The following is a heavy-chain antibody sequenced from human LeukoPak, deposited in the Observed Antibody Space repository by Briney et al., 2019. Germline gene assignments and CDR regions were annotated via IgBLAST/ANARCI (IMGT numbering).Heavy chain of an antibody. Sequence: GGSLRLSCAASGFTFSSYAMSWVRQAPGKGLEWVSAISGSGGSTYYADSVKGRFTISRDNSKNTLYLQMNSLRAEDTAVYYCAKASIGLNYYYYMDVWGKGTTVTVSS. D-gene: IGHD6-6*01. V-gene: IGHV3-23*01. CDR1: GFTFSSYA. J-gene: IGHJ6*03. CDR2: ISGSGGST. CDR3: AKASIGLNYYYYMDV.